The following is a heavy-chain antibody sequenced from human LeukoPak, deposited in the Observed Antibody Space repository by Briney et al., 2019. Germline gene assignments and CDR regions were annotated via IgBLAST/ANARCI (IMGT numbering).Heavy chain of an antibody. CDR2: IYYSGST. Sequence: PSETLSLTCTVSGGSISSGDYYLSWIRQPPGKGLEWIGYIYYSGSTYYNPSLKSRVTISVDTSKNQFSLKLSSVTAADTAVYYCARDSRRHDAFDIWGQGTMVTVSS. J-gene: IGHJ3*02. CDR3: ARDSRRHDAFDI. CDR1: GGSISSGDYY. D-gene: IGHD2/OR15-2a*01. V-gene: IGHV4-30-4*08.